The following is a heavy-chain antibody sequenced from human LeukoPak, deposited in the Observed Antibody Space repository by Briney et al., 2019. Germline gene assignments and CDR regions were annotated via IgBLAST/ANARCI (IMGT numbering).Heavy chain of an antibody. J-gene: IGHJ5*02. CDR3: ARLATLSTVAARGRTWFDA. CDR1: GYSISSGYY. Sequence: SETLSLTCTVSGYSISSGYYWSWIRQPAGKGLEWIGRIYTSGSTNYNPSLKSRVTISVDTSKNQFSLKLSSVTAADTAVYYCARLATLSTVAARGRTWFDAWGQGTLVTVSS. D-gene: IGHD6-6*01. V-gene: IGHV4-61*02. CDR2: IYTSGST.